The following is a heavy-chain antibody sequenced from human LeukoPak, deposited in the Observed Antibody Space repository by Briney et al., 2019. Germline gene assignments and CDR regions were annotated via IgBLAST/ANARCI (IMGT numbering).Heavy chain of an antibody. Sequence: GGSLRLSCAASGFTFSSYAMSWVRQAPGKGLEWVSAISGSGGSTYYADSVKGRFTISRDNSKNTLYLQMNSLRAEDTAVYYCAKYPDLAYCGGDCYSYFQHWGQGTLVTVSS. V-gene: IGHV3-23*01. D-gene: IGHD2-21*02. J-gene: IGHJ1*01. CDR3: AKYPDLAYCGGDCYSYFQH. CDR2: ISGSGGST. CDR1: GFTFSSYA.